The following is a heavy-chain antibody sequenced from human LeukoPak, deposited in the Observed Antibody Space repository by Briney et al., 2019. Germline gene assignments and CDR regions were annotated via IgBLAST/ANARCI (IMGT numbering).Heavy chain of an antibody. Sequence: PGGSLRLSCVASGFTFSNYWMAWIRHAPGRGLEWVANINKDGSGKYYLDSVRGRFTISRDNAKNSLYLQMNSLGAEDTAVYYCVRELVVGPAEYFQSWGQGTLVTVSS. D-gene: IGHD2-15*01. CDR3: VRELVVGPAEYFQS. CDR2: INKDGSGK. J-gene: IGHJ1*01. CDR1: GFTFSNYW. V-gene: IGHV3-7*01.